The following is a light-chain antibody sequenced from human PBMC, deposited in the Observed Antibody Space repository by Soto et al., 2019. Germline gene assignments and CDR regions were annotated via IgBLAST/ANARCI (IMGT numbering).Light chain of an antibody. CDR3: LQLYNFSLT. CDR2: AAS. V-gene: IGKV1-6*01. J-gene: IGKJ1*01. CDR1: QGIRND. Sequence: AIQMTQSPSSLSASVGDRVTISCRASQGIRNDLAWYPQKPGKAPKLLIFAASNLQSGFPSRFSGSGSGTDFTLTISRLQPEDFATYYCLQLYNFSLTFVQGTKVEIK.